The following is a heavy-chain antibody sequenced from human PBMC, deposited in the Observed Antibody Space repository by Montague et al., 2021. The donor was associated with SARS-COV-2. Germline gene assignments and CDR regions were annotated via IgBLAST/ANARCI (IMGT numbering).Heavy chain of an antibody. Sequence: SLRLSFSASGFPFSGYAMHWVRQAPGKGLEWLAVISYDGSNKYYADSVKGRFTISRDNSKNTLYLQMNSLRAEDTAVYYCARARFDSNRYYYYGMDVWGQGTAVTVSS. CDR1: GFPFSGYA. CDR3: ARARFDSNRYYYYGMDV. D-gene: IGHD4-11*01. V-gene: IGHV3-30-3*01. J-gene: IGHJ6*02. CDR2: ISYDGSNK.